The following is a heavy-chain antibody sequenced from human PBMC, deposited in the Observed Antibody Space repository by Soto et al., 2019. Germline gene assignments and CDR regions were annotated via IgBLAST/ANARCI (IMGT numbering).Heavy chain of an antibody. CDR1: GFGFSSYA. J-gene: IGHJ4*02. Sequence: PGGSLRLSCAASGFGFSSYAMSWVRQAPGKGLEWVSGITPGFTSYADSVKGRFTISSDSSKNTLYLQMNSLRVEDTAVYYCVRDSETSSSWSLDYWGQGGLVTVAS. D-gene: IGHD6-13*01. CDR3: VRDSETSSSWSLDY. CDR2: ITPGFT. V-gene: IGHV3-23*01.